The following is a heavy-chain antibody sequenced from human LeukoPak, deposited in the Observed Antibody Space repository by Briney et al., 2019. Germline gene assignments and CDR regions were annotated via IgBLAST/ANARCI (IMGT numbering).Heavy chain of an antibody. J-gene: IGHJ4*02. Sequence: GGSLRLSCAASGFTFNKAWMSWVRLAPGKGLEWVGRIKNKGDGGTTDYAAPVKGRFTVSRDESKSTLYLQMNSLKTEDTAVYYCTTSGTPFEYWGQGTLVTVSS. V-gene: IGHV3-15*01. CDR2: IKNKGDGGTT. D-gene: IGHD3-10*01. CDR3: TTSGTPFEY. CDR1: GFTFNKAW.